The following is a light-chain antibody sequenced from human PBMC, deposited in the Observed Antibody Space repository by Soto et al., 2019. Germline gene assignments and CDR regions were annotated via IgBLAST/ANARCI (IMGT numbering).Light chain of an antibody. V-gene: IGLV2-8*01. Sequence: QSVLTQPPSASGSPGQSVTISCTGTSSDVGGYNYVSWYQQHPGIAPKLMIYEVSKRPSGVPDRFSGSKSGNTASLTVSGLQAEDEADYYCSSYAGSNNQVFGTGTKVTVL. CDR3: SSYAGSNNQV. J-gene: IGLJ1*01. CDR1: SSDVGGYNY. CDR2: EVS.